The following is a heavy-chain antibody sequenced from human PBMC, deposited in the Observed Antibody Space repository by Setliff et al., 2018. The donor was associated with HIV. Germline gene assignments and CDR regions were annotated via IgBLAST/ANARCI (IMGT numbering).Heavy chain of an antibody. CDR3: ARDGITMTVVDDDTFDI. D-gene: IGHD3-22*01. Sequence: PGESLKISCAASGFTFNSHPMHWVRQAPGKGLEWVAVISSDGTNKYYAGSVEGRFTIARDNSRNTLYLQMNSLTTEDTALYYCARDGITMTVVDDDTFDIWGHGTMFTVSS. CDR1: GFTFNSHP. CDR2: ISSDGTNK. J-gene: IGHJ3*02. V-gene: IGHV3-30*04.